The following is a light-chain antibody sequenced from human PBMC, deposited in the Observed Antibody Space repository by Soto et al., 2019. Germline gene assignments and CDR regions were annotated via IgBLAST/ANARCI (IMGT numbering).Light chain of an antibody. CDR1: QSVSSSY. V-gene: IGKV3-20*01. CDR3: QQYGSFTWP. CDR2: GAS. J-gene: IGKJ1*01. Sequence: GLTQSPGAVSLSQGERATLSCRASQSVSSSYLAWYQQKPGQAPRLLIYGASSRATGIPDRFSGSGSGTDFTLTISRLEPEDFAVYYCQQYGSFTWPFGQGTKVDIK.